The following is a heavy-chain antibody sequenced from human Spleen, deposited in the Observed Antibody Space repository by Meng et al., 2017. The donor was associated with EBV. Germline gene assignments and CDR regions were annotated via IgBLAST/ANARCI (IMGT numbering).Heavy chain of an antibody. J-gene: IGHJ4*02. CDR1: GFSFNLYW. CDR2: ISSDGTTT. D-gene: IGHD2/OR15-2a*01. Sequence: EVQLVDSGGGLVQPGGSLRLSCAASGFSFNLYWMHRVRQAPGKGLEWVSLISSDGTTTRHADSVRGRFSISRDNAKNTIYLQMNSLRGDDTAVYYCARTFQGLDYWGQGTLVTVSS. V-gene: IGHV3-74*01. CDR3: ARTFQGLDY.